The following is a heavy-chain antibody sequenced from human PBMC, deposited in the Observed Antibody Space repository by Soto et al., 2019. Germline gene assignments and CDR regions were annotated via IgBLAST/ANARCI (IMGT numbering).Heavy chain of an antibody. CDR1: GGTFSSYA. Sequence: QVQLVQSGAAVKKPGSSVKVSCKASGGTFSSYAISWVRQAPGQGLEWMGGIIPIFGSTDYAQKFQGRVTITADESTSTVYMELSSLRSEDTAVYYCARSSVTTGFYYYGMDVWGQGTTVTVSS. CDR2: IIPIFGST. CDR3: ARSSVTTGFYYYGMDV. V-gene: IGHV1-69*12. J-gene: IGHJ6*02. D-gene: IGHD4-17*01.